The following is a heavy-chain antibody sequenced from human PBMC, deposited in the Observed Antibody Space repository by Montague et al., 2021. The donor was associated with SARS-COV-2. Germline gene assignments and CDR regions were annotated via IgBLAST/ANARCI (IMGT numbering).Heavy chain of an antibody. V-gene: IGHV4-59*13. CDR3: ARRGGGEVFARFMYWYFDV. J-gene: IGHJ2*01. CDR1: GGSINNYY. Sequence: SETLSLTCIVSGGSINNYYWGWVRQSPGKGLEWIGYIYYSGSVTTSYNPSLKSRVSISVDTSENQFSLKLTSVTAADTAVYHCARRGGGEVFARFMYWYFDVWSRGSLVTVSS. D-gene: IGHD2-21*01. CDR2: IYYSGSVTT.